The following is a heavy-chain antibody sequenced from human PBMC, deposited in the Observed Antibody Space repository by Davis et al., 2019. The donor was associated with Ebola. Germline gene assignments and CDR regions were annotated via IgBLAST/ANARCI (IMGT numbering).Heavy chain of an antibody. V-gene: IGHV3-23*01. CDR3: ARDALYYYGSGREFAFDI. CDR1: GFTFSTFA. CDR2: IRGHGEKS. D-gene: IGHD3-10*01. Sequence: GESLKISCAASGFTFSTFAMTWVRQAPGKGLEWVSSIRGHGEKSYYADSVKGRFTISRDNSRNTVYLQMNSLRAEDTAVYYCARDALYYYGSGREFAFDIWGQGTMVTVSS. J-gene: IGHJ3*02.